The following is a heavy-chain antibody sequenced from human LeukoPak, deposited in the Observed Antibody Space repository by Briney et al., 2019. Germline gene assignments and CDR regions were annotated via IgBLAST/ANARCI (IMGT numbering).Heavy chain of an antibody. D-gene: IGHD3-16*01. V-gene: IGHV3-21*01. Sequence: GGSLRLSCAASGFTFSSYSMNWVRQAPGKGLEWVSCISGDSRHIYYADSVKGRFTISRDNAKNSLYLQMNSLRVEDTAVYYCAREGGALMMTFGGDFDYWGQGTLATVSS. CDR3: AREGGALMMTFGGDFDY. CDR1: GFTFSSYS. J-gene: IGHJ4*02. CDR2: ISGDSRHI.